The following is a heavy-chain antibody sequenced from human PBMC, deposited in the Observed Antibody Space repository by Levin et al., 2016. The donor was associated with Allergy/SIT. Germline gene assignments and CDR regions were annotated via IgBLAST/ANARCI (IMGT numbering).Heavy chain of an antibody. D-gene: IGHD2-2*01. CDR3: AKVQGIVTVPGAIEYFQQ. Sequence: VRQMPGKGLEWVSGISGSGGSTHYADSVKGRFTISRDNSKNTLYLQMNSLRAEDTAVYYCAKVQGIVTVPGAIEYFQQWGQGTLVTVSS. V-gene: IGHV3-23*01. J-gene: IGHJ1*01. CDR2: ISGSGGST.